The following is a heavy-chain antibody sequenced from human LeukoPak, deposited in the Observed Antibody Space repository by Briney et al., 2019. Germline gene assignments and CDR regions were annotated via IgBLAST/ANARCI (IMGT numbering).Heavy chain of an antibody. CDR1: GFTFSDYY. CDR2: ISSSGSTI. D-gene: IGHD3-3*01. V-gene: IGHV3-11*01. CDR3: ARDRSDMWRDYYFDY. J-gene: IGHJ4*02. Sequence: PGGSLRLSCAASGFTFSDYYMSWIRQAPGKGLEWVSYISSSGSTIYYADSVKGRFTISRDNAKNSLYLQMNSLRAEDTAVYYCARDRSDMWRDYYFDYWGQGTLVTVSS.